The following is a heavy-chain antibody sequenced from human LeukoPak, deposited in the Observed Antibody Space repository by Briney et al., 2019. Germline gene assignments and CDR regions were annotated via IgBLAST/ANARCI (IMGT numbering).Heavy chain of an antibody. CDR1: GFTFSIYS. Sequence: GGSLRLSCAASGFTFSIYSLNWVRQAPGKGLEWVSLIFGDNSTHYADSVRGRFSISRDNSKDTVYLQMNSLRAEDTAVYYCTRKYCSGGSCLDDIFDIWGQGTIVTVSS. D-gene: IGHD2-15*01. CDR3: TRKYCSGGSCLDDIFDI. CDR2: IFGDNST. J-gene: IGHJ3*02. V-gene: IGHV3-53*01.